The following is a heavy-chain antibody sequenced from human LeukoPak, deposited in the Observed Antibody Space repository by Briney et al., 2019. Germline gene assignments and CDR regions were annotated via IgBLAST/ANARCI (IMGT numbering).Heavy chain of an antibody. CDR3: ARDSRGGAAVAGRVDY. Sequence: GASVKVSCKASGYTFTSYGISWVRQAPGQGLEWMEWISAYNGNTNYAQKLQGRVTMTTDTSTSTAYMELRSLRSDDTAVYYCARDSRGGAAVAGRVDYWGQGTLVTVSS. CDR1: GYTFTSYG. CDR2: ISAYNGNT. D-gene: IGHD6-19*01. J-gene: IGHJ4*02. V-gene: IGHV1-18*01.